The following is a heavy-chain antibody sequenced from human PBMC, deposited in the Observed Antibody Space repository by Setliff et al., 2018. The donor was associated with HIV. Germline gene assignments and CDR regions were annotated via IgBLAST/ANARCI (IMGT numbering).Heavy chain of an antibody. J-gene: IGHJ5*02. CDR1: GGSASNSRYY. CDR2: IHYNEKT. CDR3: ASRVYYHDSNNFLREEGFDP. D-gene: IGHD3-22*01. V-gene: IGHV4-39*01. Sequence: SETLSLTCTVSGGSASNSRYYWAWIRQPPGKGLEYIGSIHYNEKTYYNPSLKSRVTISIDTSKNQFSLNLTSATAADTAVYYCASRVYYHDSNNFLREEGFDPWGQGTLVTVSS.